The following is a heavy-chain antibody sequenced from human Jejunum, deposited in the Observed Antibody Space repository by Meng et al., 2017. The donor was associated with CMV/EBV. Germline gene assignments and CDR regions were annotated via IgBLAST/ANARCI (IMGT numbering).Heavy chain of an antibody. V-gene: IGHV3-21*01. Sequence: SGCPFSDYSRNWVRQAPGKGLEWVSSISDRGGYIYYADSVRGRFTISRDNAKSSLYLHVNTLRAEDTAVYYCARASGSYSDAFDIWGQGTMVTVSS. CDR2: ISDRGGYI. J-gene: IGHJ3*02. CDR1: GCPFSDYS. CDR3: ARASGSYSDAFDI. D-gene: IGHD1-26*01.